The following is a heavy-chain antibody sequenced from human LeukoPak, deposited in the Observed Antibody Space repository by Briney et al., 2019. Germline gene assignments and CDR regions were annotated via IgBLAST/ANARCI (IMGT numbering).Heavy chain of an antibody. CDR2: ISGSGGNT. CDR3: ANEYSKGDI. D-gene: IGHD4-11*01. CDR1: GFIFSNYD. V-gene: IGHV3-23*01. J-gene: IGHJ3*02. Sequence: GGSLRLSCAASGFIFSNYDMSWVRQAPGKGLEWVSAISGSGGNTYYADSVKGRFTISRDNSKNTLYLQMNSLRAEDAAVYYCANEYSKGDIWGQGTMVTVSS.